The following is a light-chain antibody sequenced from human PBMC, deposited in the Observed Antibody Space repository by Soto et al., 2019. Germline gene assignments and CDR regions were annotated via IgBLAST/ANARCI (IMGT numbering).Light chain of an antibody. Sequence: DIVLTQTPRTASVTPGQPASFSCGSSESLLHSDGNTYLSWLHQRPGQPPRLLIYQISKQFSGVPDRFSGSGAGTNFTLKISRVEVEDVGTFFCMQSSHLRTFDQGTKVEI. CDR3: MQSSHLRT. CDR1: ESLLHSDGNTY. V-gene: IGKV2-24*01. J-gene: IGKJ1*01. CDR2: QIS.